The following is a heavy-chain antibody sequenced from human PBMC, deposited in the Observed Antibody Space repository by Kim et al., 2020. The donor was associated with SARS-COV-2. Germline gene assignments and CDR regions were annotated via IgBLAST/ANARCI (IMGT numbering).Heavy chain of an antibody. CDR3: ARDFTHYYASSGYDRSGYYCDDFDI. J-gene: IGHJ3*02. CDR1: GLTFSNYW. V-gene: IGHV3-7*01. Sequence: GGSLRLSCAASGLTFSNYWMTWVRQAPAKGLEWVVNIKGDGSVKHCVDSMEGRFTISRDNAKNLLYLQMNSLRADDSAVYYCARDFTHYYASSGYDRSGYYCDDFDIWGQGTMVTVSS. D-gene: IGHD3-22*01. CDR2: IKGDGSVK.